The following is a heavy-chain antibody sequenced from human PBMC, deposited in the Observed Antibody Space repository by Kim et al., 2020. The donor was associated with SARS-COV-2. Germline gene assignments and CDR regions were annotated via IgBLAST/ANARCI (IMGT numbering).Heavy chain of an antibody. D-gene: IGHD6-13*01. J-gene: IGHJ3*02. V-gene: IGHV1-3*01. Sequence: QKFQGRVTITRDTSASTAYMELSSLRSEDTAVYYCAREIAAAGTVGAFDIWGQGTMVTVSS. CDR3: AREIAAAGTVGAFDI.